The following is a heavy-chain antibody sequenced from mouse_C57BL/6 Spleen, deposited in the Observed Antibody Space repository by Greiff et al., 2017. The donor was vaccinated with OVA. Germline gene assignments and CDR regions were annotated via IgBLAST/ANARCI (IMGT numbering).Heavy chain of an antibody. Sequence: EVQGVESGPGMVKPSQSLSLTCTVTGYSITSGYDWHWIRHFPGNKLEWMGYISYSGSTNYNPSLKSRISITHDTSKNHFFLKLNSVTTEDTATYYCARGSNHVGDAWFAYWGQGTLVTVSA. CDR3: ARGSNHVGDAWFAY. J-gene: IGHJ3*01. V-gene: IGHV3-1*01. D-gene: IGHD2-5*01. CDR1: GYSITSGYD. CDR2: ISYSGST.